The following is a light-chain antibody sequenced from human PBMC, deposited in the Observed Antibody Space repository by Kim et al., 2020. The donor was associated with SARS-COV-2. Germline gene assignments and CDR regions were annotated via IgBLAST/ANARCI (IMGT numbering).Light chain of an antibody. Sequence: ASGGDRVTIPCRASQDIGNDLGWYQQSPGRAPKRLIYGASNLQSGVPSRFSGSGSETEFTLTINSLQPEDFATYFCLQHRTYPITFGQGTRLEIK. CDR1: QDIGND. CDR3: LQHRTYPIT. CDR2: GAS. J-gene: IGKJ5*01. V-gene: IGKV1-17*01.